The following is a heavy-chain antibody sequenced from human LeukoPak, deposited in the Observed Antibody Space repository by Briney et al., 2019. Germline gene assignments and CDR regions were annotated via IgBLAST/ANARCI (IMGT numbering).Heavy chain of an antibody. Sequence: PGGSLRLSCAASGFTFNNYAMIWVRQAPGKGLEWVSGISSGGGTTYYADSVKGRFTISRDNSKTILYLQMNSLRAEDAAVYFCAKGSAAGRPYYFDYWGQGTLVTVSS. CDR1: GFTFNNYA. D-gene: IGHD6-25*01. CDR3: AKGSAAGRPYYFDY. CDR2: ISSGGGTT. J-gene: IGHJ4*02. V-gene: IGHV3-23*01.